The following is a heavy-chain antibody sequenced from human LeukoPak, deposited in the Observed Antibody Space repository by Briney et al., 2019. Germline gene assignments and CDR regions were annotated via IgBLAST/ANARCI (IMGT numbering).Heavy chain of an antibody. CDR3: ARAVRNTVWENYYFDY. CDR1: GGSISSSNW. V-gene: IGHV4-4*02. J-gene: IGHJ4*02. D-gene: IGHD1-26*01. CDR2: INHSGGT. Sequence: SETLSLTCAVSGGSISSSNWWSWVRQPPGKGLEWIGEINHSGGTNYNPSLKSRVTMSVDTSKNQFSLKLSSVTAADTAVYYCARAVRNTVWENYYFDYWGQGTLVTVSS.